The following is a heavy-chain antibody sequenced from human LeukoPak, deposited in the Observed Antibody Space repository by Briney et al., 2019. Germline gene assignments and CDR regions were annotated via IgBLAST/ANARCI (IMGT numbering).Heavy chain of an antibody. CDR2: INPNSGGT. V-gene: IGHV1-2*02. CDR1: GYTFTGYY. J-gene: IGHJ4*02. D-gene: IGHD6-13*01. Sequence: ASVKVSCKASGYTFTGYYMHWVRQAPGQGLEWMGWINPNSGGTNYAQKFQGRVTMTRDTSISTAYMELSRLRSDDTAVYYCAREGGSSSWPPDYWGQGTLLSVSS. CDR3: AREGGSSSWPPDY.